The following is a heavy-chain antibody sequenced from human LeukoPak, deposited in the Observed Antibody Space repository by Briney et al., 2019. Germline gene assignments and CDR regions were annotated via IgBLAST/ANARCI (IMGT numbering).Heavy chain of an antibody. CDR3: ARDRGRYYDSSGYNYWYFDL. CDR1: GYTFTGYY. V-gene: IGHV1-2*06. CDR2: INPNSGGT. D-gene: IGHD3-22*01. Sequence: GASVKVPCKASGYTFTGYYMHWVRQAPGQGLEWMGRINPNSGGTNYAQKFQGRVTMTRDTSISTAYMELSRLRSDDTAVYYCARDRGRYYDSSGYNYWYFDLWGRGTLVTVSS. J-gene: IGHJ2*01.